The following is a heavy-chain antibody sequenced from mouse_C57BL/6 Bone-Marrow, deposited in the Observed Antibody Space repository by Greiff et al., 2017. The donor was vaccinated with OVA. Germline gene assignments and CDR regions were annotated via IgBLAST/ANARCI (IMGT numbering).Heavy chain of an antibody. J-gene: IGHJ3*01. CDR3: TREDYSKRFAY. D-gene: IGHD2-5*01. CDR2: IDPETGGT. CDR1: GYTFTDYE. Sequence: VKLVESGAELVRPGASVTLSCKASGYTFTDYEMHWVKQTPVHGLEWIGAIDPETGGTAYNQKFKGKAILTADKSSGTAYMELRSLTSEDSAVYYCTREDYSKRFAYWAQGTLVTVSA. V-gene: IGHV1-15*01.